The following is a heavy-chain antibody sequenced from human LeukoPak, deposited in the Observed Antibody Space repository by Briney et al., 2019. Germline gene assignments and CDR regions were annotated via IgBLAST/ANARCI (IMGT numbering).Heavy chain of an antibody. D-gene: IGHD1-26*01. V-gene: IGHV1-8*01. CDR2: MNPNSGNT. CDR3: VLYSGRQGHLAGAFDI. CDR1: GYTFTSYD. J-gene: IGHJ3*02. Sequence: ASVKVSCKASGYTFTSYDINWVRQATGQGLEWMGWMNPNSGNTGYAQKFQGRVTMTRNTSISTAYLELSSLRSEDTAVYYCVLYSGRQGHLAGAFDIWGQGTMVTVSS.